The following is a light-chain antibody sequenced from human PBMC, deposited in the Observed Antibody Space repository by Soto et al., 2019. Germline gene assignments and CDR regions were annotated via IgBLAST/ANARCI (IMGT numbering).Light chain of an antibody. CDR1: QSVGSN. V-gene: IGKV3-15*01. J-gene: IGKJ2*01. CDR3: QQYNKWPPMYT. CDR2: EAS. Sequence: EIVMTQSPATLSMSPGERVTLSCRASQSVGSNLAWYQQKPGQAPRLLIYEASTRATGVPARFSGSGSVTEFTLTISSLQSEDFAIYYCQQYNKWPPMYTFGQGTKLEIK.